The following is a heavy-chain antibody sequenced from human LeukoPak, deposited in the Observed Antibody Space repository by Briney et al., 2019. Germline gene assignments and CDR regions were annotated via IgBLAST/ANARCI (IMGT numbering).Heavy chain of an antibody. Sequence: PAETLSLTCAVYGGSFSGYYWSWIRQPPGKGLEWIGYIYYSGSTNYNPSLKSRVTISVDTSKNQFSLKLSSVTAADTAVYYCAREGPYYDILTGYYRGWFDPWGQGTLVTVSS. CDR1: GGSFSGYY. CDR2: IYYSGST. J-gene: IGHJ5*02. D-gene: IGHD3-9*01. CDR3: AREGPYYDILTGYYRGWFDP. V-gene: IGHV4-59*01.